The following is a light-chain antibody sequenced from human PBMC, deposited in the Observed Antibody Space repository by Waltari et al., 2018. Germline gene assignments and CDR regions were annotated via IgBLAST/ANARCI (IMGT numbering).Light chain of an antibody. J-gene: IGLJ2*01. CDR2: GNN. CDR3: QSYDTNLVV. Sequence: QSVLAQPPSVSGAPGQRVTISCTGSSSNIGAGYDVHWSQQLPGTAPKLLIYGNNNRPSGVPDRFSGSKSGTSASLAITGLQAEDEASYYCQSYDTNLVVFGGGTKLTVL. V-gene: IGLV1-40*01. CDR1: SSNIGAGYD.